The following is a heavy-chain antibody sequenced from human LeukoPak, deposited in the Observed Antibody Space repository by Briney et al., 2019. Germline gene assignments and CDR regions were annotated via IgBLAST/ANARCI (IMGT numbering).Heavy chain of an antibody. Sequence: PSETLSLTCTVSGGSISSYYWSWIRQPPGKGLEWIGYIYYSGSTNYNPSLKSRVTISVDTSKNQFSLKLSSVTAADTAVYYCARESRSWYYFDYWGQGTLVTVSS. CDR3: ARESRSWYYFDY. CDR2: IYYSGST. V-gene: IGHV4-59*01. J-gene: IGHJ4*02. D-gene: IGHD6-13*01. CDR1: GGSISSYY.